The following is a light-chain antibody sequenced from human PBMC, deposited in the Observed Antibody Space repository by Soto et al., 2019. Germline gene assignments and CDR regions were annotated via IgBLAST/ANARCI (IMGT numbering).Light chain of an antibody. CDR2: GAS. Sequence: EIVLTQSPGTLSLSPGERATLSCRASQSVTSSYLAWYQQKPGQAPRLLIYGASNRATGIPDRFSGSGSGTDFTLTISRLEPEDFASYYCLQSYDMPWTFGQGTKV. CDR1: QSVTSSY. V-gene: IGKV3-20*01. CDR3: LQSYDMPWT. J-gene: IGKJ1*01.